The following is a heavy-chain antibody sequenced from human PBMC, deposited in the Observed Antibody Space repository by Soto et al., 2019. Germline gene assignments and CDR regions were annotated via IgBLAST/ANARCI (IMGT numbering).Heavy chain of an antibody. J-gene: IGHJ6*02. CDR2: IYYSGST. V-gene: IGHV4-31*03. Sequence: SETLSLTCTVSGGSISSGGYYWSWIRQHPGKGLEWIGYIYYSGSTYYNPSLKSRVTISVDTSKNQFSLKLSSVTAADTAVYYCATVPAATGYYYGMDVWGQGTTVTVSS. CDR3: ATVPAATGYYYGMDV. D-gene: IGHD2-2*01. CDR1: GGSISSGGYY.